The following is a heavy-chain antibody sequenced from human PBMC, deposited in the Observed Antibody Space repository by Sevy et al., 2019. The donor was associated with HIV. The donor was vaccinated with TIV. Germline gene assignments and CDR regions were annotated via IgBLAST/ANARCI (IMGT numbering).Heavy chain of an antibody. V-gene: IGHV3-21*01. CDR3: ARETCSGGSCYSESRRADAFDI. D-gene: IGHD2-15*01. Sequence: GGSLRLSCAASGFTFSSYSMNWVRQAPGKGLEWVSSISSSSSYIYYADSVKGRFTISRDNAKNSLYLQMNSLRAEGTAVYYCARETCSGGSCYSESRRADAFDIWGQGTMVTVSS. J-gene: IGHJ3*02. CDR2: ISSSSSYI. CDR1: GFTFSSYS.